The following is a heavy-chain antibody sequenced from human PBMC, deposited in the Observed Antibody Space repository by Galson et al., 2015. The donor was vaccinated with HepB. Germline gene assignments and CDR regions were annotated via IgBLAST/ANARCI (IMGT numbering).Heavy chain of an antibody. J-gene: IGHJ4*02. Sequence: SLRLSCAASGFTFSDYYMSWIRQAPGKGLEWVSYISSSSSYTNYADSVKGRFTISRDNAKNSLYLQMNSLRAEDTAVYYCATVRWGFGIYYFDYWGQGTLVTVSS. V-gene: IGHV3-11*03. D-gene: IGHD4-23*01. CDR1: GFTFSDYY. CDR2: ISSSSSYT. CDR3: ATVRWGFGIYYFDY.